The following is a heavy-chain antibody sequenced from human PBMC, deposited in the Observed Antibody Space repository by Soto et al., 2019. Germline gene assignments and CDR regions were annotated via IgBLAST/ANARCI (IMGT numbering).Heavy chain of an antibody. CDR2: IRHCGST. D-gene: IGHD1-26*01. Sequence: SETLSLTCAVYGSSFIGYCWNWISQPPGKGLEGIGEIRHCGSTYDNPSLNRQVTISVDTCKNQFSLKLSSVTAADTAVYCCTRSSRHKWSDRRSFLCWFGPWRQGTRGAFSS. V-gene: IGHV4-34*01. CDR1: GSSFIGYC. J-gene: IGHJ5*02. CDR3: TRSSRHKWSDRRSFLCWFGP.